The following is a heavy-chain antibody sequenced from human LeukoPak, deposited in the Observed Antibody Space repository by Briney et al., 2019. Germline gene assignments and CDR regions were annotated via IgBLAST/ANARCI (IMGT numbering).Heavy chain of an antibody. J-gene: IGHJ4*02. CDR1: GFTFSSNA. D-gene: IGHD4-23*01. Sequence: PGRSLRLSCSASGFTFSSNAMHWVRQAPGKGLEYVSFISAKGGSTYYADSVKGRFTISRDNSKNTLYLQMSSLRAEDTAVYYCVKGSGKTFDYWGQGTLVTVSS. CDR3: VKGSGKTFDY. V-gene: IGHV3-64D*09. CDR2: ISAKGGST.